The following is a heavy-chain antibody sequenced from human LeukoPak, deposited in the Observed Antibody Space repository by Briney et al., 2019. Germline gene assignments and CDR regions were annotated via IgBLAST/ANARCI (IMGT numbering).Heavy chain of an antibody. CDR1: GFTFSGSG. J-gene: IGHJ4*02. CDR2: ISYDGTYQ. CDR3: AKVDSSGSYFFSPFFDS. Sequence: GGSLRLSCAASGFTFSGSGMHWVRQAPGKGLEWVATISYDGTYQYYADSVKGRFTISRDISENTLYLQMNSLRVEDTAVYYCAKVDSSGSYFFSPFFDSWGQGTLVTVSS. V-gene: IGHV3-30*18. D-gene: IGHD3-10*01.